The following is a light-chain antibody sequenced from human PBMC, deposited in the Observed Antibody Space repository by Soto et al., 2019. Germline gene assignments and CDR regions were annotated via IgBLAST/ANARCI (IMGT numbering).Light chain of an antibody. J-gene: IGKJ5*01. CDR3: QQYCSSPPIT. CDR1: QSVSSSY. V-gene: IGKV3-20*01. Sequence: EIVLTQSPGTLSLSPGERATLSCRASQSVSSSYLAWYQQKPGQAPRLLIYGASSRATGIPDRFSGSGSGTDFTFTIRRLEPEDFAVYYCQQYCSSPPITFGQGTRLEIK. CDR2: GAS.